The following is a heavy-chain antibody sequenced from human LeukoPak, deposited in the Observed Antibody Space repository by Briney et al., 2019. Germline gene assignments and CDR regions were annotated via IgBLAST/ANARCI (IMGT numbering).Heavy chain of an antibody. CDR2: ISSSSSYI. CDR1: GFTFSNFG. Sequence: GGCLRLSCAASGFTFSNFGINWVRQAPGKGLEWVSSISSSSSYISYADSVKGRFTISRDNAKNSLDLQMNSLRAEDTAVYYCAIDRYSSGWYTFDCWGQGTLVTVSS. J-gene: IGHJ4*02. CDR3: AIDRYSSGWYTFDC. V-gene: IGHV3-21*01. D-gene: IGHD6-19*01.